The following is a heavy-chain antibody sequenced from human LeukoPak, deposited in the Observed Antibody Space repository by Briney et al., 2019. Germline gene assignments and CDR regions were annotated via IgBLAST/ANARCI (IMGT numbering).Heavy chain of an antibody. J-gene: IGHJ4*02. CDR1: GGSISSGSYF. CDR2: INTSGST. Sequence: SETLSLTCTVSGGSISSGSYFWSWIRQPAGKGLEWIGRINTSGSTNYNPSLKSRVTMSVDTSKNQFSLKLSSVTAADTAVYYCARGYNGNDGAGFDYWGQGTLVTVSS. D-gene: IGHD1-20*01. CDR3: ARGYNGNDGAGFDY. V-gene: IGHV4-61*02.